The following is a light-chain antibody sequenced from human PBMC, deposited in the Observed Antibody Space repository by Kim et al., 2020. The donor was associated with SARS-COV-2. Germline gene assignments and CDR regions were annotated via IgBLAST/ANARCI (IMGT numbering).Light chain of an antibody. J-gene: IGKJ1*01. Sequence: DIQMTQSPSSLSASVGDRVTITCRASQSINSHLNWYQQKPGKAPKLLIYASSSLQSGVPSMFSGSGSGTHFTLTISSLQPEDLATYYCQQSYGALTWAFGQGTKVDIK. CDR1: QSINSH. CDR2: ASS. CDR3: QQSYGALTWA. V-gene: IGKV1-39*01.